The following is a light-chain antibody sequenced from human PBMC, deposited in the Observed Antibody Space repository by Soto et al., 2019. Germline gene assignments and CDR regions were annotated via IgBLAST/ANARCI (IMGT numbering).Light chain of an antibody. Sequence: QSALTQPASVSGSPGQSITISCTGTSSDVGSYNLVSWYQQHPGKAPKLMIYEGSKRPSGVSNRFSGSKSGNTASLTISGLQAEDEADYYCCSYAGSSTFFYVFGTGTKADRP. V-gene: IGLV2-23*03. CDR2: EGS. J-gene: IGLJ1*01. CDR1: SSDVGSYNL. CDR3: CSYAGSSTFFYV.